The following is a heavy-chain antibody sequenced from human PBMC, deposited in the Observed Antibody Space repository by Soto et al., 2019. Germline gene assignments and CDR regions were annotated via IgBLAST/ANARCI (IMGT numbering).Heavy chain of an antibody. Sequence: GGSLRLSCAASGFTFSSYGMHWVRQAPGKGLEWVAVISYDGSNKYYADSVKGRFTISRDNSKNTLYLQMNSLRAEDTAVYYCAKDGGSSWYDYWGQGTLVTVSS. CDR1: GFTFSSYG. CDR3: AKDGGSSWYDY. V-gene: IGHV3-30*18. CDR2: ISYDGSNK. J-gene: IGHJ4*02. D-gene: IGHD6-13*01.